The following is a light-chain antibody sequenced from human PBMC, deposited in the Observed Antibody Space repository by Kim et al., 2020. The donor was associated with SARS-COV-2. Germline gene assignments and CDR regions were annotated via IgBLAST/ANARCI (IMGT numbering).Light chain of an antibody. Sequence: DIQMTQSPSTLSASVGDRVTITCRASQSIGTSLAWYQQKPGKAPKLLIFDASSFESGVPSRFSGSGSATEFTLTISSLQPDDFATYYCQQYNTYSPWTFGQGTKVDIK. CDR2: DAS. CDR1: QSIGTS. V-gene: IGKV1-5*01. J-gene: IGKJ1*01. CDR3: QQYNTYSPWT.